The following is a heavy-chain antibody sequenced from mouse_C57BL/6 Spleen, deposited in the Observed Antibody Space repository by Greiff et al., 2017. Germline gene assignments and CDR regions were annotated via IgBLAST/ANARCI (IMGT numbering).Heavy chain of an antibody. D-gene: IGHD1-1*01. CDR2: INPNNGGT. CDR1: GYTFTDYY. V-gene: IGHV1-26*01. J-gene: IGHJ1*03. CDR3: ARRDGASHWYFDV. Sequence: EVTLQQSGPELVKPGASVKISCKASGYTFTDYYMNWVKQSHGKSLEWIGDINPNNGGTSYNQKFKGKATLTVDKSSSTAYMELRSLTSEDSAVYYCARRDGASHWYFDVWGTGTTVTVSS.